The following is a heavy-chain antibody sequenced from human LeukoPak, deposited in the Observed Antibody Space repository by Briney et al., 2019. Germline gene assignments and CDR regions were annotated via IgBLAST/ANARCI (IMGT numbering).Heavy chain of an antibody. CDR1: GDSVRTSNSY. CDR2: MFYSGNT. CDR3: ARHWGCSSTSCYYYYGMDV. V-gene: IGHV4-39*01. D-gene: IGHD2-2*01. J-gene: IGHJ6*02. Sequence: SETLSFTCTVSGDSVRTSNSYWGWIRQPPGKGLEWIGSMFYSGNTYYNPSLKSRVTISVDTSKNQFSLKLSSVTAADTAVYYCARHWGCSSTSCYYYYGMDVWGQGTTVTVSS.